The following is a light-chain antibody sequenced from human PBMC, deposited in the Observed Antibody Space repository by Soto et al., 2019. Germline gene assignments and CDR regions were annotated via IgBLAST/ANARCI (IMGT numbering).Light chain of an antibody. CDR3: QQANTFPRT. V-gene: IGKV1-12*01. Sequence: DIQMTQSPSSVSASVGDRVTITCRASQGIARWLAWYQQKPGKAPKVLIYAASSLKSGVPSRFSGSQSGTDFTLTISSLQPEDFATYYCQQANTFPRTFGQGTKVEIK. CDR1: QGIARW. J-gene: IGKJ1*01. CDR2: AAS.